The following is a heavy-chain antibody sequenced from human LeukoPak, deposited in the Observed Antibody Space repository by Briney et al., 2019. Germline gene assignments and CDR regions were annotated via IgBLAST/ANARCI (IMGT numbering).Heavy chain of an antibody. V-gene: IGHV4-34*01. CDR3: ASLFGSGYYDY. Sequence: SETLSLTCAVYGGSFSGYYWSWIRQPPGKGLEWIGEINHSGSTNYNPSLKSRVTISVDTSKNQFSLKLSSATAADTAVYYCASLFGSGYYDYWGQGTLVTVSS. D-gene: IGHD3-22*01. CDR1: GGSFSGYY. J-gene: IGHJ4*02. CDR2: INHSGST.